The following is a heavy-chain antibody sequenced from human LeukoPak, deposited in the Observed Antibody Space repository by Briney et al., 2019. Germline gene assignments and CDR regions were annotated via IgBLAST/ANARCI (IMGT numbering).Heavy chain of an antibody. J-gene: IGHJ4*02. V-gene: IGHV3-64*01. D-gene: IGHD3-10*01. CDR3: ARGSGSGI. Sequence: GGSLRLSCAASGFTFSSYAMPWVRQAPGKGLEYVSAISSNGGSTYYANSVKGRFTISRDNSKNTLYLQMGSLRAEDMAVYYCARGSGSGIWGQGTLVTVSS. CDR1: GFTFSSYA. CDR2: ISSNGGST.